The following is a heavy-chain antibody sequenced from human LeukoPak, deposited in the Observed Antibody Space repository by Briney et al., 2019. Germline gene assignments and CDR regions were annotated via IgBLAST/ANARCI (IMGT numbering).Heavy chain of an antibody. CDR2: INPNSGGT. J-gene: IGHJ4*02. D-gene: IGHD1-26*01. V-gene: IGHV1-2*02. Sequence: ASVKVSCKASGYTFTGYYMHWVRQAPGQGLEWMGWINPNSGGTNYAQKFQGRVTMTRDTSISTAYMELSRLRSDDTAAYYCARDSMYSGSYVDYWGQGTLVTVSS. CDR1: GYTFTGYY. CDR3: ARDSMYSGSYVDY.